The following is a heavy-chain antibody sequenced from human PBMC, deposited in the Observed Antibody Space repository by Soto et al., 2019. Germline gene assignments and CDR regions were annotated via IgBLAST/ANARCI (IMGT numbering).Heavy chain of an antibody. Sequence: QVQLVESGGGVVQPGRSLRLSCAASGFTFSSYAMHWVRQAPGKGLEWVAVISYDGSNKYYADSVKGRFTISRDNSKHTLYLQMNSLRAEDTAVYYCAREELLWFGELFNYYYGMDVWGQGTTVSVSS. CDR2: ISYDGSNK. J-gene: IGHJ6*02. D-gene: IGHD3-10*01. CDR1: GFTFSSYA. CDR3: AREELLWFGELFNYYYGMDV. V-gene: IGHV3-30-3*01.